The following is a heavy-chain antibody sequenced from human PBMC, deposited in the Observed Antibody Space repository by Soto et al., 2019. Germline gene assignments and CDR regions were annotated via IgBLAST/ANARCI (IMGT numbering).Heavy chain of an antibody. CDR3: ARVPDR. D-gene: IGHD2-2*01. V-gene: IGHV1-18*01. Sequence: ASVKVSCKASGGTFSRHSITWVRQAPGQGLEWMGWISAYNGNTNYAQKLQGRVTMTTDTSTSTAYMELRSLRSDDTAVYYCARVPDRWGQGTLVTVPQ. J-gene: IGHJ5*02. CDR1: GGTFSRHS. CDR2: ISAYNGNT.